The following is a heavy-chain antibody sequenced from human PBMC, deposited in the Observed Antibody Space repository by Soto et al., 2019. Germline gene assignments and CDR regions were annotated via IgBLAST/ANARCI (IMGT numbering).Heavy chain of an antibody. D-gene: IGHD7-27*01. Sequence: QVQLQESGPGLVKPSQTLSLTCTVSGGSISSGDYSWSWIRQPPGKGLEWIGYIYYSGSTYYNPSPKSRVTISIDASKNQFPLKLSSVTAADAAVYYCAGASFLLGYYCGMDVWGQGTTVTVSS. J-gene: IGHJ6*02. CDR1: GGSISSGDYS. CDR2: IYYSGST. CDR3: AGASFLLGYYCGMDV. V-gene: IGHV4-30-4*01.